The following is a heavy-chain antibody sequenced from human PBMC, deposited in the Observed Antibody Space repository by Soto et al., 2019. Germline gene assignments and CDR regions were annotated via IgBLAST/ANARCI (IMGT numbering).Heavy chain of an antibody. Sequence: SGPTLVNPTQTLTLTCTFSGFSLSTSGMCVSWIRQPPGKALEWLALIDWDDDKYYSTSLKTRLTISKDTSKNQVVLTMTNMDPVDTATYYCARLDSSGAYYGMDVWGQGTTVTVSS. CDR1: GFSLSTSGMC. CDR2: IDWDDDK. D-gene: IGHD6-19*01. V-gene: IGHV2-70*01. CDR3: ARLDSSGAYYGMDV. J-gene: IGHJ6*02.